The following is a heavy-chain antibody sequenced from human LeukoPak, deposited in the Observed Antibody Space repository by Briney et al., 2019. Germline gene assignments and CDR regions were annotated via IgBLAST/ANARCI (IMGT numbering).Heavy chain of an antibody. V-gene: IGHV1-2*02. CDR2: INPNSGGT. CDR3: ASEAADTAMEPFDY. Sequence: ASVKVSCKASGYTFTGYYVHWVRQAPGQGLEWMGWINPNSGGTNYAQKFQGRVTMTRDTSISTAYMELSRLRSDDTAVYYCASEAADTAMEPFDYWGQGTLVTVSS. CDR1: GYTFTGYY. J-gene: IGHJ4*02. D-gene: IGHD5-18*01.